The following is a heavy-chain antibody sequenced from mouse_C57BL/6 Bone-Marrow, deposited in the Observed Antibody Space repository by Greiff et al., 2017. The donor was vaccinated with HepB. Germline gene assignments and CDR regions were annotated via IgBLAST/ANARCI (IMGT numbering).Heavy chain of an antibody. V-gene: IGHV1-64*01. J-gene: IGHJ3*01. CDR2: IHPNSGST. CDR1: GYTFTSYW. D-gene: IGHD2-3*01. CDR3: ARDGTGWFAY. Sequence: VQLQQSGAELVKPGASVKLSCKASGYTFTSYWMHWVKQRPGQGLEWIGMIHPNSGSTNYNEKFKSKATLTVDKSSSTAYMQLSSLTSEDSAVYYCARDGTGWFAYWGQGTLVTVSA.